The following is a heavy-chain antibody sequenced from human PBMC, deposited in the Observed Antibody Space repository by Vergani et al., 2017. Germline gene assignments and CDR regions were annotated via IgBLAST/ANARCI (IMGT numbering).Heavy chain of an antibody. J-gene: IGHJ6*02. CDR1: GFTFSSYA. D-gene: IGHD6-19*01. CDR2: ISGSGGST. Sequence: EVQLLESGGGLVQPGGSLRLSCAASGFTFSSYAMSWVRQAPGKGLEWVSAISGSGGSTYYADSVKGRFTISRDNSKNTLYLQMNSLRAEDTAVYYCARVRAAGYFSPYGMDVWGQGTTVTVSS. V-gene: IGHV3-23*01. CDR3: ARVRAAGYFSPYGMDV.